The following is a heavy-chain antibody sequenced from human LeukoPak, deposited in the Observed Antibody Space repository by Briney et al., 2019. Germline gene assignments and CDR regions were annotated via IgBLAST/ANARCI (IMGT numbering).Heavy chain of an antibody. D-gene: IGHD5-12*01. J-gene: IGHJ5*02. Sequence: GGSLRLSCAASRFIFSNYYMSWLRQTPGKGLEWIANIGTDGSSENYADSAKGRFTISRDNARNSLFLQMSSLRVEDTAVYFCARAGTYSGYKVFDTWGQGTLVTVAS. CDR2: IGTDGSSE. CDR3: ARAGTYSGYKVFDT. V-gene: IGHV3-11*01. CDR1: RFIFSNYY.